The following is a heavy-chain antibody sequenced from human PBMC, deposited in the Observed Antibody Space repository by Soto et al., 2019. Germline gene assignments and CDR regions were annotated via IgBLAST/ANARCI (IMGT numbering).Heavy chain of an antibody. CDR1: GGSISSGGYS. D-gene: IGHD2-8*01. J-gene: IGHJ3*01. CDR3: AGASPWHRGVFDF. Sequence: PSETLSLTCTVSGGSISSGGYSWTWIRQHPGKGLEWIGYIYYSGSTYYKPSLKSRVTISVDTSKNQLSLKLSSVTAADTAVYNWAGASPWHRGVFDFWGQGTTVTVSS. V-gene: IGHV4-31*03. CDR2: IYYSGST.